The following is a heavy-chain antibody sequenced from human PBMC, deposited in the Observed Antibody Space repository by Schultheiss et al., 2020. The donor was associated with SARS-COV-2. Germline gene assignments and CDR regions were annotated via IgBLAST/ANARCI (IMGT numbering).Heavy chain of an antibody. J-gene: IGHJ6*02. CDR3: AREANKGNYYYGMDV. CDR2: IWYDGSNK. CDR1: GFTFSSYG. Sequence: GGSLRLSCAASGFTFSSYGMHWVRQAPGKGLEWVAVIWYDGSNKYYADSVKGRFTISRDNSKNTLYLQMNSLRAEDTAVYYCAREANKGNYYYGMDVWGQGTTVTVSS. V-gene: IGHV3-33*01. D-gene: IGHD4/OR15-4a*01.